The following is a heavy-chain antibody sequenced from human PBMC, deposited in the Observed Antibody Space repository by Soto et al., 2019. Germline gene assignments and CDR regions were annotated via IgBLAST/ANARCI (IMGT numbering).Heavy chain of an antibody. D-gene: IGHD3-10*01. V-gene: IGHV1-46*01. Sequence: ASVKVSCKASGYTFTSYYMHWVRQAPGQGLEWMGIINPSGGSTSYAQKFKGRVTMTRDTSTSTVYMELSSLRSEDTAVYYCARDAGVLLWFGELLHQALDVWGQGTTVTVSS. CDR2: INPSGGST. J-gene: IGHJ6*02. CDR3: ARDAGVLLWFGELLHQALDV. CDR1: GYTFTSYY.